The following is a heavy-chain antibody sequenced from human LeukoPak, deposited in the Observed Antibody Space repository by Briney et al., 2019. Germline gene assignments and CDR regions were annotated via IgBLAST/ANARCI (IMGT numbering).Heavy chain of an antibody. CDR2: ISAYNGNT. D-gene: IGHD3-9*01. J-gene: IGHJ4*02. V-gene: IGHV1-18*01. Sequence: GASVKVSCKASGYRFTSYGISWVRQAPGQGLEWMGWISAYNGNTNYAQKLRGRVTMTTDTSTSTAYMELRSLRSDDTAVYYCARGGDGDILTGLVFDYWGQGTLVTVSS. CDR1: GYRFTSYG. CDR3: ARGGDGDILTGLVFDY.